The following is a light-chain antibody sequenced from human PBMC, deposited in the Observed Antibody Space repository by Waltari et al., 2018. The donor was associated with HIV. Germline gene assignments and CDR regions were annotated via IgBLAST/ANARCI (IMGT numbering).Light chain of an antibody. CDR3: AAWDDTLNGL. Sequence: QSVLTQPPSASGTPGQNVTISCSGNTSNIGTNIVNCYQQFPGAAPKLLIYSNNPRPSGVPARFSGSKSGTSASLAISGLQSEDEADYFCAAWDDTLNGLFGGGTKLTVL. CDR2: SNN. CDR1: TSNIGTNI. V-gene: IGLV1-44*01. J-gene: IGLJ2*01.